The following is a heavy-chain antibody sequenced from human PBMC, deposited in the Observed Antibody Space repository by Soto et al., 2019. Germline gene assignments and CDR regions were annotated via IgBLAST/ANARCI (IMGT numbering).Heavy chain of an antibody. J-gene: IGHJ4*02. D-gene: IGHD1-26*01. CDR3: ARDGGGELHPSPFDY. V-gene: IGHV4-4*07. Sequence: SETLSLTCTVSGGSISSYYWSWIRQPAGKGLEWIGRIYTSGSTNYNPSLKSRVTMSVDTSKNQFSLKLSSVTAADMAVYYCARDGGGELHPSPFDYWGQGTLVTVSS. CDR2: IYTSGST. CDR1: GGSISSYY.